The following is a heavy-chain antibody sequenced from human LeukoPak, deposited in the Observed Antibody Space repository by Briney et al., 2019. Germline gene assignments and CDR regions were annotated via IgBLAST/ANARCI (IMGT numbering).Heavy chain of an antibody. J-gene: IGHJ4*02. CDR3: ARGAGWYDY. CDR2: IYYSGST. Sequence: SETLSLTCTVSGGSISSYYWSWIRQPPGKGLEWVGYIYYSGSTNYSPSLKSRVTISVDTSKNQFSLKLSSVTAADTAVYYCARGAGWYDYWGQGTLATVSS. V-gene: IGHV4-59*01. D-gene: IGHD6-19*01. CDR1: GGSISSYY.